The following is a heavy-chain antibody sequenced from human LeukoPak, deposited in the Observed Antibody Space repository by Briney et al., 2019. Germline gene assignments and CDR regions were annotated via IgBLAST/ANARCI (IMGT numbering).Heavy chain of an antibody. Sequence: ASVKVSCKASGVTFSSYAISWVRQAPGQGLEWMGGIIPIFGTANYAQKLQGRVTITADESTSTAYMELSSLRSEDTAVYYCARGVQGWNFDYWGQGTLVTVSS. CDR2: IIPIFGTA. J-gene: IGHJ4*02. V-gene: IGHV1-69*13. CDR3: ARGVQGWNFDY. CDR1: GVTFSSYA. D-gene: IGHD6-19*01.